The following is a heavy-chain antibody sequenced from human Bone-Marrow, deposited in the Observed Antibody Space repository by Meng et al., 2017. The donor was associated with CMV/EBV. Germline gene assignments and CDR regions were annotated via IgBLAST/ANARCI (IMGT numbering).Heavy chain of an antibody. J-gene: IGHJ2*01. CDR3: ARDPTIDYGDYISSWYFEL. CDR2: IKQDGSEK. D-gene: IGHD4-17*01. CDR1: GFTFSSYW. Sequence: GESLKISCAASGFTFSSYWMSWVRQAPGKGLEWVANIKQDGSEKYYVDSVKGRFTISRDNAKNSLYLQMNSLRAEDTAVYYCARDPTIDYGDYISSWYFELWGHGTLVTVSS. V-gene: IGHV3-7*01.